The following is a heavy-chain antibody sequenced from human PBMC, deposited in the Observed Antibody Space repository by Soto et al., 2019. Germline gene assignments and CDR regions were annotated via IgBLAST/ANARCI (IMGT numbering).Heavy chain of an antibody. CDR2: ISWNSGSI. CDR3: AKGIFGDTRYYYYMDV. J-gene: IGHJ6*03. Sequence: GGSLRLSCAASGFTFDDYAMHWVRQAPGKGLEWVSGISWNSGSIGYADSVKGRFTISRDNAKNSLYLQMNSLRAEDTALYYCAKGIFGDTRYYYYMDVWGKGTTVTVSS. CDR1: GFTFDDYA. V-gene: IGHV3-9*01. D-gene: IGHD3-10*01.